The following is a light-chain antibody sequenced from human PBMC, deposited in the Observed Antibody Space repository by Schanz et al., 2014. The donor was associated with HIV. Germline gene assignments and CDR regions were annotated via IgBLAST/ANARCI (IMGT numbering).Light chain of an antibody. CDR1: QSVGSY. J-gene: IGKJ3*01. CDR2: GAS. V-gene: IGKV3-20*01. Sequence: EIVLTQSPATLSLSPGDRATLSCRASQSVGSYLAWYRQRPGQAPRLLIYGASSRATGIPDRFSGSGSGTDFTLTISRLEPEDFAVYYCQQYGSSPPTFGPGTKVDIK. CDR3: QQYGSSPPT.